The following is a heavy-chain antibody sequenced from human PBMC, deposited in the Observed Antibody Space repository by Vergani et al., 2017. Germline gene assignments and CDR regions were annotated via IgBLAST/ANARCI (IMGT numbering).Heavy chain of an antibody. Sequence: EVQLLESGGGLVQPGGSLRLSCAASGFTFSSYAMSWVRQAPGKGLEWVSAISGSGGSTYYADSVKGRFTISRDNSKNTLYLQMNSLRAEDTAVYYCANVCSSTSCYGDAFDSWGQGTMVTVSS. J-gene: IGHJ3*02. CDR2: ISGSGGST. CDR3: ANVCSSTSCYGDAFDS. CDR1: GFTFSSYA. V-gene: IGHV3-23*01. D-gene: IGHD2-2*01.